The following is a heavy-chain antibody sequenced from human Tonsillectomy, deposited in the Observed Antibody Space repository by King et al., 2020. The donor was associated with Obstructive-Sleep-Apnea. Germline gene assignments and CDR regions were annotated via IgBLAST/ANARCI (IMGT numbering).Heavy chain of an antibody. Sequence: LQLQESGPGLVKPSETLSLTCSFSGGSISSSSYYWGWIRQPPGKGLEWIGSIYYIGTTYYNPSLKSRVTISVDTSKNQFSMKLSSVTAADTAVYYCARDRAVNTVFEAFDIWGQGTMVTVSS. V-gene: IGHV4-39*07. CDR1: GGSISSSSYY. J-gene: IGHJ3*02. CDR3: ARDRAVNTVFEAFDI. CDR2: IYYIGTT. D-gene: IGHD4-11*01.